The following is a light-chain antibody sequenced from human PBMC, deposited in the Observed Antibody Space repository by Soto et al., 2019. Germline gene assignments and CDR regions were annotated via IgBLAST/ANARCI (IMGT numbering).Light chain of an antibody. CDR1: QSISSF. Sequence: EIVLTQSPATLSLSPRERATLSCRASQSISSFLAWYQQKPGQAPRLLIYDASNRATGIPARFSGSGSGTDFTLTISSLEPEDFAVYYCQQRGNWPLTFGQGTKVDIK. V-gene: IGKV3-11*01. CDR2: DAS. CDR3: QQRGNWPLT. J-gene: IGKJ1*01.